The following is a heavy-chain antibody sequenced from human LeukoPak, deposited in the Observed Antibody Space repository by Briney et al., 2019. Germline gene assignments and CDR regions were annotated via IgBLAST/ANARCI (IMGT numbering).Heavy chain of an antibody. D-gene: IGHD3-3*01. CDR1: GGSFSGYY. Sequence: SETLSLTCAVSGGSFSGYYWSWIRQPPGKGLEWIGEINHSGSTNYNPSLKSRVTISVDTSKNQFSLKLSSVTAADTAVYYCARGTSVTIFGVVIIEDYYYYYMDVWGKGTTVTVSS. V-gene: IGHV4-34*01. CDR3: ARGTSVTIFGVVIIEDYYYYYMDV. CDR2: INHSGST. J-gene: IGHJ6*03.